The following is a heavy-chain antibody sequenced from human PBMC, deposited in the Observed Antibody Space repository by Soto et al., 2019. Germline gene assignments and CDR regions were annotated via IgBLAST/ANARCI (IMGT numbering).Heavy chain of an antibody. J-gene: IGHJ4*02. D-gene: IGHD2-8*02. CDR1: GFTVSTFG. V-gene: IGHV3-30*03. CDR3: TGEVASGY. Sequence: QVQLVESGGGVVQPGRSLRLSCAVSGFTVSTFGMHWVRQAPGKGLEWVAVISRDRNTKFYTDSVKGRFTISKDNSRNTLFLEMNNLRGDDMAVYYCTGEVASGYWGQGTLVTVSS. CDR2: ISRDRNTK.